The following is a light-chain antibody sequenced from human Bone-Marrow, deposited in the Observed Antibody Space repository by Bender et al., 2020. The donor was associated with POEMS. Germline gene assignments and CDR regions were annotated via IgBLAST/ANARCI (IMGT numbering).Light chain of an antibody. CDR2: TNN. Sequence: QSVLTQPPSVSGTPGQRVTISCSGSGSNIGGYPVNWYQQLPGTAPRLLIYTNNERPSGVPDRFSGSKSGTSASLAITGLQSYDEAIYFCVAWDASLNGWVFGGGTKLTVL. V-gene: IGLV1-44*01. CDR1: GSNIGGYP. J-gene: IGLJ3*02. CDR3: VAWDASLNGWV.